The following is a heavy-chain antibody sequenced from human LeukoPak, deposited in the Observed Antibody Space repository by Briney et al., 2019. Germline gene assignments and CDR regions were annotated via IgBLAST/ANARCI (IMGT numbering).Heavy chain of an antibody. CDR3: ARPIAYCSGGSCYPNWFDP. CDR1: GYTFTGYY. CDR2: VSAYNGNT. Sequence: ASVKVSCKASGYTFTGYYMHWVRQAPGQGLEWMGWVSAYNGNTNYAQKLQGRVTMTTDTSTSTAYMELRSLRSDDTAVYYCARPIAYCSGGSCYPNWFDPWGQGTLVTVSS. D-gene: IGHD2-15*01. V-gene: IGHV1-18*04. J-gene: IGHJ5*02.